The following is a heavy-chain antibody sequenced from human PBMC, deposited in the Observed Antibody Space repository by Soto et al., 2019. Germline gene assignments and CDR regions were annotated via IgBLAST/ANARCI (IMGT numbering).Heavy chain of an antibody. CDR1: GYTFTSYD. CDR2: MNPNSGNT. D-gene: IGHD3-10*01. V-gene: IGHV1-8*01. J-gene: IGHJ5*02. Sequence: ASVKVSCKASGYTFTSYDINWVRQATGQGLEWMGWMNPNSGNTGYAQKFQGRVTMTRNTSISTAYVELSSLRSEDTAVYYCARGLIIRVWSFDPWGQGTLVTVSS. CDR3: ARGLIIRVWSFDP.